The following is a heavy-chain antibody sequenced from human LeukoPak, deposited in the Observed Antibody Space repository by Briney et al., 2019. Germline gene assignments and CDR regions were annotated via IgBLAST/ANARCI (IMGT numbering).Heavy chain of an antibody. Sequence: ASVKVSCKASGYTFTSYGITWVRQAPGQGLEWMGWISAYNDNTNYAQKFQGRVTMTTDTSTSTVYMELRSLRSDDTAVYYCARGLWFGDENPPYFDYWGQGILVTVSS. V-gene: IGHV1-18*01. CDR2: ISAYNDNT. CDR1: GYTFTSYG. CDR3: ARGLWFGDENPPYFDY. J-gene: IGHJ4*02. D-gene: IGHD3-10*01.